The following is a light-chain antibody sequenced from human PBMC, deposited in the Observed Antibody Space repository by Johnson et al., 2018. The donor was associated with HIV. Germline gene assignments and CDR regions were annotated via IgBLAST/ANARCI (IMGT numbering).Light chain of an antibody. J-gene: IGLJ1*01. CDR3: GTWDSSLSAYV. CDR2: DNN. Sequence: QSLLTQPPSVSAAPGQKVTISCSGSSSNIGNNYVSWYQQFPGTAPKLLIYDNNKRPSGIPDRFSGSKSGTSATLAITGLQTGDEADYYCGTWDSSLSAYVFGTGTKVTVL. CDR1: SSNIGNNY. V-gene: IGLV1-51*01.